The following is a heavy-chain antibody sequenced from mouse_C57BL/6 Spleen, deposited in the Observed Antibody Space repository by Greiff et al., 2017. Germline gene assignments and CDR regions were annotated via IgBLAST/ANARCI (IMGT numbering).Heavy chain of an antibody. Sequence: QVQLKESGAELAKPGASVKLSCKASGYTFTSYWMHWVKQRPGQGLEWIGYINPSSGYTKYNQKFKDKATLTADKSSSTAYMQLSRLTYEDSAVYYCAINYGSSPNYYSMDYWGQGTSVTVSS. CDR2: INPSSGYT. CDR3: AINYGSSPNYYSMDY. CDR1: GYTFTSYW. D-gene: IGHD1-1*01. J-gene: IGHJ4*01. V-gene: IGHV1-7*01.